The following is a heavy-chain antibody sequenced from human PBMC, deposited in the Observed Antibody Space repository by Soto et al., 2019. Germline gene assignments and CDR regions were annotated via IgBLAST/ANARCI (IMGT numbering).Heavy chain of an antibody. CDR2: IYYSGST. V-gene: IGHV4-39*01. D-gene: IGHD3-22*01. CDR3: ARMRNVAYYYDSSGYYYFDY. Sequence: SETLSLTCTVSGGSISSSSYYWGWIRQPPGKGLEWIGSIYYSGSTYYNPSLKGRVTISVDTSKNQFSLKLSSVTAADTAVYYCARMRNVAYYYDSSGYYYFDYWGQGTLVTVSS. CDR1: GGSISSSSYY. J-gene: IGHJ4*02.